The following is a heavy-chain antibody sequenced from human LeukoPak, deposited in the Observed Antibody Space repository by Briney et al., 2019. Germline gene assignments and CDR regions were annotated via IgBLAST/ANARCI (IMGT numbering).Heavy chain of an antibody. D-gene: IGHD3-9*01. J-gene: IGHJ4*02. Sequence: QAGGSLRLSCAASGFIFSSYGMHWVRQAPGKGLEWVAFIRYDGSKTYYADSVKGRFTISRDNFKNTLYLQMNSLRPEDSAVYYCAKDLRHFDWSGIYFDYWGQGTLVTVSS. CDR1: GFIFSSYG. V-gene: IGHV3-30*02. CDR2: IRYDGSKT. CDR3: AKDLRHFDWSGIYFDY.